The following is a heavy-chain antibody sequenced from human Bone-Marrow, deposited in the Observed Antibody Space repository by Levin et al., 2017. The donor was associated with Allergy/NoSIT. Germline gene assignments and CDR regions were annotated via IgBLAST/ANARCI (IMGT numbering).Heavy chain of an antibody. D-gene: IGHD3-22*01. CDR3: ARGGGIYDSSGTDAFDI. CDR2: IYSCGST. Sequence: GESLKISCAASGFTVSSNYMSWVRQAPGKGLEWVSVIYSCGSTYYADSVKGRFTISRDNSKNTLYLQMNSLRAEDTAVYYCARGGGIYDSSGTDAFDIWGQGTMVTVSS. V-gene: IGHV3-66*03. J-gene: IGHJ3*02. CDR1: GFTVSSNY.